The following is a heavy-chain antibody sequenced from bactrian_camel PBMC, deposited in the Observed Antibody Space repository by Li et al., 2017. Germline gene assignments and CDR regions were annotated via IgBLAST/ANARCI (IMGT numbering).Heavy chain of an antibody. CDR3: AADRGELFPYGTSWHY. Sequence: HVQLVESGGASVQAGGSLRLSCAASGDTANSCMGWFRQAPGKEREAVAVIDSNDNIRYIDSVMGLFTVSRDNARNTLYLHLSSLRTEDTAMYYCAADRGELFPYGTSWHYWGQGTQVTVS. J-gene: IGHJ4*01. D-gene: IGHD6*01. CDR1: GDTANSC. V-gene: IGHV3S57*01. CDR2: IDSNDNI.